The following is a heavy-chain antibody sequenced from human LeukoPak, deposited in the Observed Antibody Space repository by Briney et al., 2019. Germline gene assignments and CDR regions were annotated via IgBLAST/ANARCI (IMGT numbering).Heavy chain of an antibody. D-gene: IGHD6-19*01. V-gene: IGHV4-59*02. J-gene: IGHJ3*02. CDR1: GGSVSGYY. Sequence: PSETLSLTCTVSGGSVSGYYWSWIRQPPGKGLEWIGYIYYSGSTNYNPSLKSRVTMSVDTSKNQFSLKLRSGPAAVTAVYYCARAPQWREAFDIWGLGTMVTVSS. CDR3: ARAPQWREAFDI. CDR2: IYYSGST.